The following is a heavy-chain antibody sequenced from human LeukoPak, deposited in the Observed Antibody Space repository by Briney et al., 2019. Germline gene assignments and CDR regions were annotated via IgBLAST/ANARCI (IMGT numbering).Heavy chain of an antibody. CDR3: ARDRRYYDSSGPDY. Sequence: PGGSLRLSCAASGFTFSDYYMSWIRQAPGKGLEWVSYISSSGSTIYYAGSVKGRFTISRDNAKNSLYLQMNSLRAEDTAVYYCARDRRYYDSSGPDYWGQGTLVTVSS. CDR2: ISSSGSTI. D-gene: IGHD3-22*01. V-gene: IGHV3-11*01. CDR1: GFTFSDYY. J-gene: IGHJ4*02.